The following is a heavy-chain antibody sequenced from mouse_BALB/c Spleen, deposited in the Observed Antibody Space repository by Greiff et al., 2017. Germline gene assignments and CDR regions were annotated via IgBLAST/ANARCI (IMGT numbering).Heavy chain of an antibody. CDR3: ARRISYYDYPMDY. Sequence: VQLQQSGAELMKPGASVKISCKATGYTFSSYWIEWVKQRPGHGLEWIGEILPGSGSTNYIEKFKGKATFTADTSSNTAYMQLSSLTSEDSAVYYCARRISYYDYPMDYWGQGTSVTVSS. CDR2: ILPGSGST. D-gene: IGHD2-4*01. J-gene: IGHJ4*01. V-gene: IGHV1-9*01. CDR1: GYTFSSYW.